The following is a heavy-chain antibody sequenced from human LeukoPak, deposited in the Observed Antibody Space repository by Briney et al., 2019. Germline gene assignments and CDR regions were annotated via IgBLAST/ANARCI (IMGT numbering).Heavy chain of an antibody. CDR2: ISGSSGGT. J-gene: IGHJ4*02. CDR3: AKDKRGYCSGGSCYGLGDYFDY. V-gene: IGHV3-23*01. CDR1: GFTFSSYA. D-gene: IGHD2-15*01. Sequence: GGSLRLSCAASGFTFSSYAMSWVRQAPGKGLEWVSAISGSSGGTYYADSVKGRFTISRDNSKNTLYLQMNSLRAEDTAVYYCAKDKRGYCSGGSCYGLGDYFDYWGQGTLVTVSS.